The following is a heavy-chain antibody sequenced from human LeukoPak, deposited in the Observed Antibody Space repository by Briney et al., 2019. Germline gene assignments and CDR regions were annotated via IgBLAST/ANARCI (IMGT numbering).Heavy chain of an antibody. CDR1: GYTLTELS. CDR3: ATLIAAAGTLAFDI. Sequence: ASVKVSCKVSGYTLTELSMHWVRQAPGTGLEWMGGFDPEDGETICAQKFQGRVTMTEDTSTDTAYMELSSLRSEDTAVYYCATLIAAAGTLAFDIWGQGTMVTVSS. J-gene: IGHJ3*02. V-gene: IGHV1-24*01. D-gene: IGHD6-13*01. CDR2: FDPEDGET.